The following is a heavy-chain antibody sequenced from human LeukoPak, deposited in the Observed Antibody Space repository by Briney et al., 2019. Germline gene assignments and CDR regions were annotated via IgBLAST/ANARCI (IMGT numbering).Heavy chain of an antibody. CDR1: GFTVSNDY. J-gene: IGHJ5*02. V-gene: IGHV3-66*02. Sequence: GGSLRLSCAASGFTVSNDYMAWVRQDPGKGLEWVSLIYADGTTFYTDSVKGRFTMSRDNFKNTLYLQMNSLRPEDTALYYCVRDRARAHNCVAVAPWGQGTLVTVSS. D-gene: IGHD1-1*01. CDR2: IYADGTT. CDR3: VRDRARAHNCVAVAP.